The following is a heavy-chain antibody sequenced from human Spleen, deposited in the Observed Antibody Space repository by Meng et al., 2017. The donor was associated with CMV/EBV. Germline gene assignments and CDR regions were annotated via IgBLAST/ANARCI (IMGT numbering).Heavy chain of an antibody. D-gene: IGHD2-21*01. CDR2: IHHSGSA. J-gene: IGHJ4*02. CDR1: GGSISSGDSY. CDR3: ASFDHIPRRNYFDY. V-gene: IGHV4-30-4*02. Sequence: VRRKGADPRLLQPSGTLSPTCSVSGGSISSGDSYWSWIRQPPGKGLEWIGYIHHSGSAYYNPSLKSRVSISVDTSKNQFSLNLNSMTAADTAVYYXASFDHIPRRNYFDYWGQGTLVTVSS.